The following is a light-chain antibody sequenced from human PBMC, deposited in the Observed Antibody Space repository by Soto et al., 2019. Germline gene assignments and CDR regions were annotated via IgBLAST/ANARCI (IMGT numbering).Light chain of an antibody. Sequence: EIVMTQSPATLSVSPGERATLSCRASQSVSSNLAWYQQKPGLAPRLLIYGASPRATGIPARFSGSGSGTEFTLTISSLQSEDFAVYYCQQYSNWPRTFGQGTKVEIK. CDR3: QQYSNWPRT. J-gene: IGKJ1*01. CDR2: GAS. V-gene: IGKV3-15*01. CDR1: QSVSSN.